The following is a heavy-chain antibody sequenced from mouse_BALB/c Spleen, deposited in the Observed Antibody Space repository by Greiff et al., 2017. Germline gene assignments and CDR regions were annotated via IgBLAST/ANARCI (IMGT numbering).Heavy chain of an antibody. CDR3: ARTGSYDMDY. CDR1: GYSITSDYA. Sequence: EVQLQESGPGLVKPSQSLSLTCTVTGYSITSDYAWYWLRQFPGNLLEWMGYISYSGSTSYNPSLKSRISITRDTSKNQFFLQLNSVTTEDTATYYCARTGSYDMDYWGQGTSVTVSS. V-gene: IGHV3-2*02. J-gene: IGHJ4*01. D-gene: IGHD4-1*01. CDR2: ISYSGST.